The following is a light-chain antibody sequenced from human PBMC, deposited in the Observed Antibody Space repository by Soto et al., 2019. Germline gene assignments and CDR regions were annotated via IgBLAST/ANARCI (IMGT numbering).Light chain of an antibody. CDR3: NSYTTSNTRQIV. CDR2: DVS. CDR1: SSDVGGYNY. J-gene: IGLJ1*01. Sequence: ITISCTGTSSDVGGYNYVSWYQQHPGKAPKFMIYDVSNRPSGVSTRFSGSKSGNTASLTISGLQAEDEADYYCNSYTTSNTRQIVFGTGTKVTVL. V-gene: IGLV2-14*04.